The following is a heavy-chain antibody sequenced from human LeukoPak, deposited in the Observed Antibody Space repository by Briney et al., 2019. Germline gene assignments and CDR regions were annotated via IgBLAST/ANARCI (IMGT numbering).Heavy chain of an antibody. CDR2: ISGSGDYT. J-gene: IGHJ3*02. D-gene: IGHD3-10*01. CDR1: GFTLSNYA. CDR3: AKDLTYYYGLGRSTNVFDI. Sequence: PGGCLRLSCAASGFTLSNYAMSWVRQAPGEGLGWVSGISGSGDYTYYTDSLTGRFTISRDNSKNTLYQQMNSLRAEDTALYYCAKDLTYYYGLGRSTNVFDIWGQGTMVTVSS. V-gene: IGHV3-23*01.